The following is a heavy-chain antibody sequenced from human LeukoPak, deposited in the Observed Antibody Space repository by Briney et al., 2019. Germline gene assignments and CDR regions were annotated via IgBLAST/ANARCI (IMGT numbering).Heavy chain of an antibody. CDR1: GYTFTSYG. CDR3: ARDSGGSGSYYIRPFDY. CDR2: ISAYNGNT. J-gene: IGHJ4*02. D-gene: IGHD3-10*01. Sequence: ASVNVSCKASGYTFTSYGISWVRQAPGQGLEWMGWISAYNGNTNYAQKLQGRVTMTADTSTSTAYMELRSLRSDDTAVYYCARDSGGSGSYYIRPFDYWGQGTLVTVSS. V-gene: IGHV1-18*01.